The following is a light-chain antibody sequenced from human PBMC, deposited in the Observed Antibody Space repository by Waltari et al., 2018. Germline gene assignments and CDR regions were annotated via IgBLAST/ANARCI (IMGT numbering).Light chain of an antibody. CDR3: QQSYITPRT. J-gene: IGKJ3*01. V-gene: IGKV1-39*01. Sequence: DIQMTQSPSSLSVSVGDRVIITCRASQTISTYLNWYRQKPGKAPDLLIYSASTLQSGVPSRFSGSGSGTEFTLTISTLQPEDFATYYCQQSYITPRTFGPGTKVDLK. CDR2: SAS. CDR1: QTISTY.